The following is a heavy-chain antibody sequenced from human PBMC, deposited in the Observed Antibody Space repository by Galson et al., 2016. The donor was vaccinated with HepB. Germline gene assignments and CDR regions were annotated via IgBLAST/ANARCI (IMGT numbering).Heavy chain of an antibody. Sequence: ETLSLTCTVSGGSISSSSYYWGWIRQPPGKGLEWIGSIYYSGSTYYNPSLKSRVTISVDTSKNLFSLRLSSVTAADTAVYYCARQRGSPAAMGWFDPWGQGTLVTVSS. V-gene: IGHV4-39*01. D-gene: IGHD2-2*01. CDR1: GGSISSSSYY. J-gene: IGHJ5*02. CDR2: IYYSGST. CDR3: ARQRGSPAAMGWFDP.